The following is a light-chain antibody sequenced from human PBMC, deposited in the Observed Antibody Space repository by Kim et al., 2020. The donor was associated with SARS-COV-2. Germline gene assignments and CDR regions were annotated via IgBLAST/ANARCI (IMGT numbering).Light chain of an antibody. CDR2: LAS. CDR1: QTISTW. J-gene: IGKJ2*01. V-gene: IGKV1-5*03. CDR3: QHYIRFPYT. Sequence: ESVGDRVTIACRASQTISTWLAWYQQKPGKAPKLLLYLASTLESGVPSRFSGSGSGTEFTLTIDSLQPDDFATYYCQHYIRFPYTFGQGTKLEI.